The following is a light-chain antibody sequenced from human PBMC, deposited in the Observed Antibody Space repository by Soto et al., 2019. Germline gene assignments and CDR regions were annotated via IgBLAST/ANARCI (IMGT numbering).Light chain of an antibody. CDR2: EVS. J-gene: IGLJ2*01. V-gene: IGLV2-14*01. Sequence: QSVLTQPASVSGSPVQSITISCTGTSSDVGGYDYDSWYQQHPGKAPKLMIYEVSNRPSGVSNRFSGSKSGNTASLTISGLQAEDEADYYCSSYTISSTSHVVFGGGTKVTVL. CDR3: SSYTISSTSHVV. CDR1: SSDVGGYDY.